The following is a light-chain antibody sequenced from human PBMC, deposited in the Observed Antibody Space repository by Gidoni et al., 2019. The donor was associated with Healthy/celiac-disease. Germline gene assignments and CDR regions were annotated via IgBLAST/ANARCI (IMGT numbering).Light chain of an antibody. V-gene: IGKV1-39*01. CDR3: QQSYNSPST. J-gene: IGKJ5*01. CDR2: AAS. CDR1: QSISSY. Sequence: DIQMTQSPSSLSASVGDRVTTTCRASQSISSYLNWYQQKPGNAPKLLIYAASSLQSGVPSRFSGSGSGTEFTLTISSLQPEDFATYYCQQSYNSPSTFGQGTRLEIK.